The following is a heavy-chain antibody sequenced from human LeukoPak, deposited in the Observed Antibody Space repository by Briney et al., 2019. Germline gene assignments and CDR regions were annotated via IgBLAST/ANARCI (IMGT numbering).Heavy chain of an antibody. V-gene: IGHV1-46*01. Sequence: ASVKVSCKASGYIFISYYMHWVRQAPGQGLEWMGTINPSGGSTSYAQKFQGRVTMTRDTSTSTVYMDLSSLRSEDTAVYFCARGMTTNWYYFDYWGQGTLVTVSS. CDR3: ARGMTTNWYYFDY. D-gene: IGHD1-1*01. CDR2: INPSGGST. J-gene: IGHJ4*02. CDR1: GYIFISYY.